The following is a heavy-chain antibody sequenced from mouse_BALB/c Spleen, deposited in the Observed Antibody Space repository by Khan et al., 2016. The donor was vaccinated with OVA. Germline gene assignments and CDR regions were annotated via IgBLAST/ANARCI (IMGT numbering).Heavy chain of an antibody. D-gene: IGHD2-2*01. CDR1: GYSFTSYY. CDR3: TRHGYVAWFTY. Sequence: EVQLQQSGPELMKPGASVKISCKASGYSFTSYYIHWVMQSPGTSLEWIGYIDPFSGGTTYNQNFKGKATLTVDKSSSTAYLHLSHLTSEDSAVXSCTRHGYVAWFTYWGQGTLVTVSA. J-gene: IGHJ3*01. V-gene: IGHV1S135*01. CDR2: IDPFSGGT.